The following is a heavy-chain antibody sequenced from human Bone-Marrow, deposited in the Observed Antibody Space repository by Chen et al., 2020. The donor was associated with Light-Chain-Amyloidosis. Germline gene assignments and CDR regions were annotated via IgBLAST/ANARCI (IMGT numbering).Heavy chain of an antibody. V-gene: IGHV3-23*04. CDR3: ARVWGIVTHSGYMDV. CDR1: GLIFSNYA. J-gene: IGHJ6*03. D-gene: IGHD3-16*01. Sequence: EVQLVESGGNLVQPGGSLRLSCVGSGLIFSNYAMNWVRQAPGKGLEWVSAIGGSGVSTYYADSVNGVGAIEREKEKKKLERKRRRRREEEKSGYYCARVWGIVTHSGYMDVWGKGTTVT. CDR2: IGGSGVST.